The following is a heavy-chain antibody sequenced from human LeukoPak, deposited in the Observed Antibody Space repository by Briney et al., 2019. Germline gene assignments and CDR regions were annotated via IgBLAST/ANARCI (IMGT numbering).Heavy chain of an antibody. CDR1: GFTFSNYA. J-gene: IGHJ4*02. CDR3: AKLTTWNTHYPIDC. CDR2: ISSSADNT. Sequence: PGGSLRLSCAASGFTFSNYAMSWVRQAPGKGLECLSSISSSADNTYHADSVKGRFTISRDKSKNTLYLQMSSLRAEDTALYYCAKLTTWNTHYPIDCWGQGTLVTVSS. D-gene: IGHD4-17*01. V-gene: IGHV3-23*01.